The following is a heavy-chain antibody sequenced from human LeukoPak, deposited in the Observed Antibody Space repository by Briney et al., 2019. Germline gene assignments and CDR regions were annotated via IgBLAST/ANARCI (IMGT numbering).Heavy chain of an antibody. Sequence: ASVKVSCKASGYTFTNYYIHCVRQAPGQGLEHMGIINPSGGSTSYAQKFQGRVTMTRDTSTSTVYMELSSLRSEDTAMYYCARDFGVDTSWDAFDIWGQGTMVTVSS. V-gene: IGHV1-46*01. CDR3: ARDFGVDTSWDAFDI. D-gene: IGHD5-18*01. CDR1: GYTFTNYY. J-gene: IGHJ3*02. CDR2: INPSGGST.